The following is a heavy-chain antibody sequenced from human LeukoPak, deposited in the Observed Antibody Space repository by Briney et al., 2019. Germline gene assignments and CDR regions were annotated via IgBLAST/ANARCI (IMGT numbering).Heavy chain of an antibody. CDR3: ARYVPAAIRNWFDP. V-gene: IGHV4-59*01. CDR2: IYYSGST. J-gene: IGHJ5*02. Sequence: SETLSLTCTVSGGSISSYYWSWIRQPPGKGLEWIGYIYYSGSTNYNPSLKSRVTISVDTSKNQFSLKLSSVTAADTAVYYCARYVPAAIRNWFDPWGQGTLVTVSS. CDR1: GGSISSYY. D-gene: IGHD2-2*01.